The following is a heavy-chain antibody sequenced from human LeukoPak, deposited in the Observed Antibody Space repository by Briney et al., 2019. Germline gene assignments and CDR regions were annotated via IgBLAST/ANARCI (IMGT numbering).Heavy chain of an antibody. J-gene: IGHJ6*02. V-gene: IGHV3-48*04. CDR2: ISSSSSTI. D-gene: IGHD4-17*01. CDR1: GFTFSSYS. Sequence: GGSLRLSCAASGFTFSSYSMNWVRQAPGKGLEWVSYISSSSSTIYYADSVKGRFTISRDNAKNSLYLQMNSLRAEDTAVYYCAKDSYGDLSWGMDVWGQGTTVTVSS. CDR3: AKDSYGDLSWGMDV.